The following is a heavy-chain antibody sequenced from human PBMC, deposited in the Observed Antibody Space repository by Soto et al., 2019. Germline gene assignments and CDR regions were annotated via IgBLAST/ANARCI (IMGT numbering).Heavy chain of an antibody. CDR1: GGSVSSSDYS. J-gene: IGHJ6*02. V-gene: IGHV4-30-4*01. CDR3: ASSWLYGMAV. CDR2: IYYSGIT. Sequence: SWSLALTCSGCGGSVSSSDYSWTWIRQPPGKGLEWIGNIYYSGITYYNPSLKSRLIISIDTSKNQFSLKVGSVTAADTAVYYCASSWLYGMAVWRQGTTVNVSS. D-gene: IGHD5-12*01.